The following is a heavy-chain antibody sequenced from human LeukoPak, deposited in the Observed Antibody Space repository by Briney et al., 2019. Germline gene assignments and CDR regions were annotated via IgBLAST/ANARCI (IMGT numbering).Heavy chain of an antibody. J-gene: IGHJ6*03. CDR1: GFTFTHYW. V-gene: IGHV3-74*01. CDR3: ARGSRGSYYYYYMDV. CDR2: IHNDGSST. Sequence: GGSLRLSCAASGFTFTHYWMHWVRQAPGKGLEWVSRIHNDGSSTNYADSVKGRFTISRDNAKNTLYLQMNSLRAEDTAVYYCARGSRGSYYYYYMDVWGKGTTITVSS. D-gene: IGHD2-2*01.